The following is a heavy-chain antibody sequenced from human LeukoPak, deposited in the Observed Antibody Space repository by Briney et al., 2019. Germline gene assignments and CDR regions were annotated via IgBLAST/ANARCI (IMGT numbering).Heavy chain of an antibody. CDR1: GFTFSSYS. V-gene: IGHV3-21*01. Sequence: PGGSLRLSCAASGFTFSSYSMNWVRQAPGKGLEWVSSISSSSSYIYYADSVKGRFTISRGNAKNSLYLQMNSLRAEDTAVYYCARGPYSSSWYDWFDPWGQGTLVTVSS. D-gene: IGHD6-13*01. CDR2: ISSSSSYI. J-gene: IGHJ5*02. CDR3: ARGPYSSSWYDWFDP.